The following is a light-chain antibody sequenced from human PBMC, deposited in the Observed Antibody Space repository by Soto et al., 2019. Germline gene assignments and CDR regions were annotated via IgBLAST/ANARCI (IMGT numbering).Light chain of an antibody. J-gene: IGLJ1*01. CDR3: QTWGTGIRV. Sequence: QSVLTQSPSASASLGASVKLTCTLSSGHSSYAIAWHQQQPEKGPRYLMKLNSDGSHTKGDGIPDRFSGSISGAERYLTISSLQSEDEADYYCQTWGTGIRVFGTGTKVTVL. CDR1: SGHSSYA. V-gene: IGLV4-69*01. CDR2: LNSDGSH.